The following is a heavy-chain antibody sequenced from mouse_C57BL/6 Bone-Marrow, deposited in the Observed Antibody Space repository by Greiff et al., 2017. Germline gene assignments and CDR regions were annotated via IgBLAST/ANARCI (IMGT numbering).Heavy chain of an antibody. D-gene: IGHD2-2*01. J-gene: IGHJ4*01. CDR1: GFNITDDY. Sequence: VQLQQSGAELVRPGASVKLSCTASGFNITDDYMNWVKQRPEQGLAWIGWFDPCNGDTEYASKFQGKATITADTSSNTAYLQLSSLTSEDTAVYYCTTWWLRGYYMDYWGKGTAVTVSS. V-gene: IGHV14-4*01. CDR2: FDPCNGDT. CDR3: TTWWLRGYYMDY.